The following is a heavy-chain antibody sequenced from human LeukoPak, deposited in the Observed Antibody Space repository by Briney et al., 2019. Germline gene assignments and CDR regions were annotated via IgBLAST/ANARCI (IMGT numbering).Heavy chain of an antibody. CDR2: IIPILGIA. CDR3: ANPVADQGAYFDY. Sequence: GASVKVSCKASGGTFSSYAISWVRQAPGQGLEWMGRIIPILGIANYAQKFQGRVTITADKSTSTAYMELSSLRSEDTAVYYCANPVADQGAYFDYWGQGTLVTVSS. CDR1: GGTFSSYA. J-gene: IGHJ4*02. V-gene: IGHV1-69*04. D-gene: IGHD6-19*01.